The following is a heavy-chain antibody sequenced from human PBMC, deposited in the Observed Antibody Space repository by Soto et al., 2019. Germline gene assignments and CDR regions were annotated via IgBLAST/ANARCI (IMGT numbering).Heavy chain of an antibody. Sequence: SETLSLTCAVSGGSFSDYYYTWIRQPPGKGLEWIGEINHSGSTNYNPSLKSRVTISVDTSKNQFSLKLSSVTAADTAVYYCARGKPKGLRYFDRVYGMDVWGQGTTVTVSS. CDR1: GGSFSDYY. J-gene: IGHJ6*02. V-gene: IGHV4-34*01. D-gene: IGHD3-9*01. CDR3: ARGKPKGLRYFDRVYGMDV. CDR2: INHSGST.